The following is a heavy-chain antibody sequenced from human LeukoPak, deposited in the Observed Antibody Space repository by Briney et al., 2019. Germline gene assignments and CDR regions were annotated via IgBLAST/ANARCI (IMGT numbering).Heavy chain of an antibody. V-gene: IGHV4-39*02. J-gene: IGHJ4*02. CDR2: IYYSGST. Sequence: PSETLSLTCTVSNGSISSSSYYWGWIRQPPGKGLEWLGSIYYSGSTYYNPSLKSRVTISVDTSKTQFSLKLTSVTAADTAVYYRARDYSGSHFDYWGQGTLVTVSS. CDR1: NGSISSSSYY. CDR3: ARDYSGSHFDY. D-gene: IGHD1-26*01.